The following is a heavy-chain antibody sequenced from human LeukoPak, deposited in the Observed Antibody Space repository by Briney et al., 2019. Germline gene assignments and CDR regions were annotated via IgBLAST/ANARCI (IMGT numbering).Heavy chain of an antibody. Sequence: GGSLRLSCAPTGFTFSTYWMNWVRPAPGKGLEWVANIKQDGNEKYYVDSVKGRFTISRDNAKNSLYLQMNSLRAEDTAVYYCARNFAEFDIWGQGTMVTVSS. CDR1: GFTFSTYW. J-gene: IGHJ3*02. CDR2: IKQDGNEK. CDR3: ARNFAEFDI. V-gene: IGHV3-7*04.